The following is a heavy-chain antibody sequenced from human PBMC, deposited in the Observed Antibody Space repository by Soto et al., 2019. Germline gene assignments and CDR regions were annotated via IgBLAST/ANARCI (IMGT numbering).Heavy chain of an antibody. V-gene: IGHV3-21*01. CDR2: ISSSSAYI. Sequence: GGSLRLSCAAAGFTFSTYSMNWVRQAPGKGLEWVSSISSSSAYIYYADSVRGQFTISRDNAKNSLYLQMNSLRAEDTAVYYCDRDAEPARGYCSNGSGDIYGMDVWGQGTTVTVSS. D-gene: IGHD2-8*01. CDR3: DRDAEPARGYCSNGSGDIYGMDV. J-gene: IGHJ6*02. CDR1: GFTFSTYS.